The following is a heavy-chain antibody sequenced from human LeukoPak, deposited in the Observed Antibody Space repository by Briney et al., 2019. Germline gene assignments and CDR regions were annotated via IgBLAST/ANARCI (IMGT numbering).Heavy chain of an antibody. D-gene: IGHD3-22*01. Sequence: GGSLRLSCAASGFTFSNYAIHWVRQAPGKGLEWVAVISFDGSNKYYADSVKGRFTISRDNSKNTLYLQMNSLRAEDTAVYYCARDGDYYDSSGLIPYYFDYWGQGTLVTVSS. CDR2: ISFDGSNK. CDR1: GFTFSNYA. CDR3: ARDGDYYDSSGLIPYYFDY. J-gene: IGHJ4*02. V-gene: IGHV3-30*04.